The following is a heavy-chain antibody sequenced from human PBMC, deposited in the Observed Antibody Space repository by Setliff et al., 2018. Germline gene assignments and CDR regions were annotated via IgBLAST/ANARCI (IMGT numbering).Heavy chain of an antibody. J-gene: IGHJ4*02. CDR2: ISYDGSYE. D-gene: IGHD5-12*01. CDR3: ASPGGIVATYYFDY. Sequence: PGGSLRLSCAASGFIFNIYGMHWVRQAPGKGPEWVAFISYDGSYEYYADSVKGRFTISRDNSKNTLYLQMSGLRVEDTAIYFCASPGGIVATYYFDYWGRGTLVTVSS. V-gene: IGHV3-30*02. CDR1: GFIFNIYG.